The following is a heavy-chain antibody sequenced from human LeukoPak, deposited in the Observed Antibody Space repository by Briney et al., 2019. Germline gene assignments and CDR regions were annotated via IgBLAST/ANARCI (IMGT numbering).Heavy chain of an antibody. J-gene: IGHJ4*02. CDR3: ARKTVVGSYFDY. Sequence: GGSLRLSCAPSGFTFSAYWMSWVRQGPGKGVEWVANIKQDGSDKYYVDSVKGRFTLSRDNAKNSLYLQMNSLRDQETAGYFCARKTVVGSYFDYWGQGTPVTVSS. V-gene: IGHV3-7*03. CDR2: IKQDGSDK. CDR1: GFTFSAYW. D-gene: IGHD2-15*01.